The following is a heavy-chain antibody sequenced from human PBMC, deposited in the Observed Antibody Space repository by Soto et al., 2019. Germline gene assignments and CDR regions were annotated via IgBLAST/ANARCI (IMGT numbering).Heavy chain of an antibody. J-gene: IGHJ4*02. D-gene: IGHD3-16*02. V-gene: IGHV4-28*01. CDR3: ARTNRGQGFDF. CDR2: IYDSESA. CDR1: GYSISSSNW. Sequence: SETLSLTCTVSGYSISSSNWRGWIRQPPGKGLEWIGYIYDSESASYNPSLKSRVTMSLDTSNNQFSLKLTSVTAADTAVYYCARTNRGQGFDFWSQGTLVTVSS.